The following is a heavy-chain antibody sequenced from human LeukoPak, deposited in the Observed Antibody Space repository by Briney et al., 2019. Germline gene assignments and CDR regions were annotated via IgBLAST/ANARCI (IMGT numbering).Heavy chain of an antibody. CDR1: GFTFSSYS. CDR3: ARVYYDSSGYYPIGY. Sequence: GGSLRLSCAASGFTFSSYSMNWVRQAPGKGLEWVSSFSSSSSYIYYADSVKGRFTISRDNAKNSLYLQMNSLRAEDTAVYYCARVYYDSSGYYPIGYWGQGTLVTVSS. J-gene: IGHJ4*02. CDR2: FSSSSSYI. D-gene: IGHD3-22*01. V-gene: IGHV3-21*01.